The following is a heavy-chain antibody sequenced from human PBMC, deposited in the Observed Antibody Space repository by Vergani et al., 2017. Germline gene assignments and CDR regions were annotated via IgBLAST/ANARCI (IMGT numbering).Heavy chain of an antibody. CDR3: ASTSAEVLYHGMDV. J-gene: IGHJ6*02. Sequence: QLQLQESGPGLVKPSETLSLTCTVSGGSISSSSYYWGWIRQPPGKGLEWIGSIYSSGSTYYNPSLKSRVTISVETSTNQFSLKLSPLTAAYTAVYYCASTSAEVLYHGMDVWGQGTTVTVSS. D-gene: IGHD3-16*01. V-gene: IGHV4-39*01. CDR1: GGSISSSSYY. CDR2: IYSSGST.